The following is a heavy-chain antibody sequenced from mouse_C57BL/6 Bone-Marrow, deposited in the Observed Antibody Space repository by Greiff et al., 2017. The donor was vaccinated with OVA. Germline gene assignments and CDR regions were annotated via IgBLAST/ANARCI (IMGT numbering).Heavy chain of an antibody. J-gene: IGHJ3*01. V-gene: IGHV1-81*01. CDR3: ARKGDYGSSPWFAY. Sequence: VQLQQSGAELARPGASVKLSCKASGYTFTSYGISWVKQRTGQGLEWIGEIYPSSGNTYYNEKFKGKATLTADKSSSTEYMELRSLTSEDSAVYFGARKGDYGSSPWFAYWGQGTLVTVSA. D-gene: IGHD1-1*01. CDR1: GYTFTSYG. CDR2: IYPSSGNT.